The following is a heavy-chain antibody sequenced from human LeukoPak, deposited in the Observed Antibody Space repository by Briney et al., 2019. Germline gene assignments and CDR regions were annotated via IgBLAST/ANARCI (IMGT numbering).Heavy chain of an antibody. V-gene: IGHV3-33*01. CDR3: ARGSYTSGGYVDI. Sequence: GRSLRLSCSASGFTFSTYVMHWVRQAPGEGLEWVTLIWYDGTNTNYADSVKGRFSISRDNSKNTLYVQMNSLRVEDTAVYYCARGSYTSGGYVDIWGPGTMVTVSS. CDR1: GFTFSTYV. CDR2: IWYDGTNT. D-gene: IGHD6-19*01. J-gene: IGHJ3*02.